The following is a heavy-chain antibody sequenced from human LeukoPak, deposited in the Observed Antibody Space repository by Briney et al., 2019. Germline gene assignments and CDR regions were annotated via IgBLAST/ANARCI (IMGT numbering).Heavy chain of an antibody. J-gene: IGHJ4*02. CDR1: GFTFSSYA. D-gene: IGHD3-16*01. CDR2: ISYDGTNK. Sequence: GGSLRLSCAASGFTFSSYAMHWVRQAPGKGLEWVALISYDGTNKYYSDSVKGRFTVSRDNSKNTLYLQMNILRAEDTSVYYCAKVGDKFDFDYWGQGTLVTVSS. CDR3: AKVGDKFDFDY. V-gene: IGHV3-30*18.